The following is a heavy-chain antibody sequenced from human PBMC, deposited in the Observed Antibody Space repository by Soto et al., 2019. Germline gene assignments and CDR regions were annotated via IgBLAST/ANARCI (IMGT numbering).Heavy chain of an antibody. V-gene: IGHV1-2*02. CDR2: INPNSGGT. CDR1: GYTFTGYY. D-gene: IGHD3-10*01. Sequence: GASGKVSCKASGYTFTGYYMHCVRQAPGQVLEWMGWINPNSGGTNYAQKFQGRVTMTRDMSISTAYMELSRLRSDDTAVYYCARDPMVRGVIPYYYYGMDVWGQGTTVTVSS. CDR3: ARDPMVRGVIPYYYYGMDV. J-gene: IGHJ6*02.